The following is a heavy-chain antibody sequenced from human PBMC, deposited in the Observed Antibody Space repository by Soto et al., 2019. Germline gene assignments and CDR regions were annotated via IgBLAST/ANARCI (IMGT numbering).Heavy chain of an antibody. CDR1: GSTFIYYW. CDR3: VRGDRGGFDL. Sequence: EVQLVESEGGLVQRGGSLRLSCAASGSTFIYYWMYWVRQAPGQGMVWVSHIHREVSRITNADSVKGRFTISRDNAKNTLYLQMNSLRAEDTAVYYCVRGDRGGFDLWGQGTTVTVSS. J-gene: IGHJ3*01. V-gene: IGHV3-74*03. D-gene: IGHD2-21*02. CDR2: IHREVSRI.